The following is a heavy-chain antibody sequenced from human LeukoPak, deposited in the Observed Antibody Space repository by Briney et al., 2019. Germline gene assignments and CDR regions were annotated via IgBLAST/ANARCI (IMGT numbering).Heavy chain of an antibody. D-gene: IGHD3-10*01. Sequence: SETLSLTCTVSGASISSSGYYCGWIRQPPGKGLEWIGSSNYRGSTYYNPSLESRLTISLDTSKNQFSLKLSSVTAADTAVYYCARGIRGVNIGYYYYYMDVWGKGTTVTVSS. CDR2: SNYRGST. CDR1: GASISSSGYY. CDR3: ARGIRGVNIGYYYYYMDV. V-gene: IGHV4-39*07. J-gene: IGHJ6*03.